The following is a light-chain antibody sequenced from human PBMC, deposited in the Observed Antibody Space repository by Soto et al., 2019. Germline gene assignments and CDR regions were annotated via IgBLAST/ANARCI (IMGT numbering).Light chain of an antibody. CDR3: QEYDNWPPEGT. CDR2: GAS. V-gene: IGKV3-15*01. Sequence: TVLTQSPATLSVSPGERASLSCRASQSVSINLAWYQQKPGQAPRLLIYGASTRATGIPGRFSGSGSGTDFTLSINTLQSEVSAVYYCQEYDNWPPEGTFGQGTKVEV. CDR1: QSVSIN. J-gene: IGKJ1*01.